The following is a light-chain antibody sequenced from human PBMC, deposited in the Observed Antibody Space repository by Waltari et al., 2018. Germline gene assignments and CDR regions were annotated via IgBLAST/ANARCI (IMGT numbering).Light chain of an antibody. CDR3: GAWDDSLRGYV. CDR2: NNN. V-gene: IGLV1-44*01. J-gene: IGLJ1*01. Sequence: QSMLTQPPSASGTPGQRVTISCSGSSSNIGSHTVNWFQQFPGTAPRLLIYNNNRRPSGVPDRFSASLSGTSASLAISGVQSEDEADYYCGAWDDSLRGYVFGTGTMVTVL. CDR1: SSNIGSHT.